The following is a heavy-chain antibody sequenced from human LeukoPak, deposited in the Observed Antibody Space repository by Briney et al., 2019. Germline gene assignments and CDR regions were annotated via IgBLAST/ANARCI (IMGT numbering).Heavy chain of an antibody. CDR1: GFTFISYA. D-gene: IGHD6-6*01. J-gene: IGHJ5*02. CDR2: ISYDGSNK. Sequence: GGSLRLSCAASGFTFISYAIHWVRQAPGKGLEWVAVISYDGSNKYYADSVKGRFTISRDNSKNTLYLQMNSLRAEDTAVYYCAKDLEYSSSLNWFDPWGQGTLVTVSS. CDR3: AKDLEYSSSLNWFDP. V-gene: IGHV3-30*04.